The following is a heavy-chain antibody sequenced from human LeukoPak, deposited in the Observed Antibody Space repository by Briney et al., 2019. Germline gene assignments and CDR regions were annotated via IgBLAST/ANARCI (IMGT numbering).Heavy chain of an antibody. V-gene: IGHV4-59*12. J-gene: IGHJ6*02. CDR1: GGSISSYY. D-gene: IGHD5-18*01. CDR2: IYYSGST. Sequence: PSETLSLTCTVSGGSISSYYWSWIRQPPGKGLEWIGYIYYSGSTNYNPSLKSRVTISVDTSKNQFSLKLSSVTAADTAVYYCARGPLTGMVTMAYYYYGMDVWGQGTTVTVSS. CDR3: ARGPLTGMVTMAYYYYGMDV.